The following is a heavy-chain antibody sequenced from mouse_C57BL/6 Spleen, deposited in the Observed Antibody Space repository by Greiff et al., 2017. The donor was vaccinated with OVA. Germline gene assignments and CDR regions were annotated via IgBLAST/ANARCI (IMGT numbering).Heavy chain of an antibody. CDR2: ISSGGDYI. D-gene: IGHD2-1*01. J-gene: IGHJ4*01. CDR3: TRERGNYYAMDY. V-gene: IGHV5-9-1*02. CDR1: GFTFSSYA. Sequence: EVKVVESGEGLVKPGGSLKLSCAASGFTFSSYAMSWVRQTPEKRLEWVAYISSGGDYIYYADTVKGRFTISRDNARNTLYLQMSSLKSEDTAMYYCTRERGNYYAMDYWGQGTSVTVSS.